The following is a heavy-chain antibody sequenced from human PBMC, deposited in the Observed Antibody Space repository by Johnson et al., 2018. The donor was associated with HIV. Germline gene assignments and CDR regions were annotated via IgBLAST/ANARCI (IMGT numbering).Heavy chain of an antibody. CDR2: ISGSGGST. J-gene: IGHJ3*02. V-gene: IGHV3-23*04. CDR3: AKGWDPMTTVNTFAFDI. D-gene: IGHD4-11*01. Sequence: VQLVESGGGVVQPGGSLRLSCAASGFTFSSYAMSWVRQAPGKGLEWVSAISGSGGSTYYADSVKGRFPISRDNSKNTLYLQMNSLRAGDTAVYYCAKGWDPMTTVNTFAFDIWGQGTMVTVSS. CDR1: GFTFSSYA.